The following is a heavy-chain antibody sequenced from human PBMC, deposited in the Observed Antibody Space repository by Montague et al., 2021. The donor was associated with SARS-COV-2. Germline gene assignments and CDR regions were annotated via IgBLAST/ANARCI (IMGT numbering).Heavy chain of an antibody. V-gene: IGHV4-31*03. D-gene: IGHD3-3*01. CDR1: GGSISSGGYY. Sequence: TLSLTCTVSGGSISSGGYYWSWIRQHPGKGLEWIGYIYYSGSTYYNPSLKRRVTISVDTSKNQFSLKLSSVTAADAAVYYCARASGKKTIFGVVISYFDYWGQGTLVTVSS. J-gene: IGHJ4*02. CDR2: IYYSGST. CDR3: ARASGKKTIFGVVISYFDY.